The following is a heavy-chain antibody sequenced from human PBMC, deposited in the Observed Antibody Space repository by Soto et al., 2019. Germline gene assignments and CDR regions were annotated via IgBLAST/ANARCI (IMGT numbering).Heavy chain of an antibody. CDR3: TTDEYYDIPNAFDI. CDR1: GFTFSNAW. J-gene: IGHJ3*02. V-gene: IGHV3-15*01. Sequence: GGSLRLSCAASGFTFSNAWMSWVRQAPGKGLEWVGRIKSKTDGGTTDYAAPVKGRFTISRDDSKNTLYLQMNSLKTEDTAVYYCTTDEYYDIPNAFDIWGQGTMVTVSS. CDR2: IKSKTDGGTT. D-gene: IGHD3-9*01.